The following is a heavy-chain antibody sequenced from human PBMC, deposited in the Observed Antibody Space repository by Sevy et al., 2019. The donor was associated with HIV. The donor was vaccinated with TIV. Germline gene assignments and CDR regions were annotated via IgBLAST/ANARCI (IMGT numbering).Heavy chain of an antibody. Sequence: GGSLRLSCAASGFTFSNAWMSWVRQAPGKGLEWVGRIKSKTDGGTTDYAAPVKGRLTISSDDSKNMLYLQMNSLKTEDTAVYYCTKVAQFTAFDIWGQGTMVTVSS. CDR1: GFTFSNAW. J-gene: IGHJ3*02. CDR2: IKSKTDGGTT. CDR3: TKVAQFTAFDI. V-gene: IGHV3-15*01.